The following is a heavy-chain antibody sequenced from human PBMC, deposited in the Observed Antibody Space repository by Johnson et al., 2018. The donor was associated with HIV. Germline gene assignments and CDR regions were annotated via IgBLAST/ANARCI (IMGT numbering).Heavy chain of an antibody. CDR3: ARDKRDYDFWGGDAFDI. CDR2: ISYDGSNK. V-gene: IGHV3-30*03. CDR1: GFTFSSYG. J-gene: IGHJ3*02. D-gene: IGHD3-3*01. Sequence: QVQLVESGGGVVQPWRSLRLSCAASGFTFSSYGMHWVRQAPGKGLEWVAVISYDGSNKYYPDSVKGRFTISRYNSKNTLYLQMNSLRAEDTAVYYCARDKRDYDFWGGDAFDIWGQGTMVTVSS.